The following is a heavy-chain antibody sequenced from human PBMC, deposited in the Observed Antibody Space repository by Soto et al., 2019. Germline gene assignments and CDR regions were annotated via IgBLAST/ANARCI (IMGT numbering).Heavy chain of an antibody. Sequence: EVQLLESGGGLVQPGGSLRLSCAASGFTFSSYAMSWVRQAPGKGLEWVSAISGSGGSTYYADSVKGRFTISRDNSKNKLYLQMNSLSAEDTAVYYCAKFIGGIAVAGPFDYWGQGTLVTVSS. V-gene: IGHV3-23*01. CDR1: GFTFSSYA. CDR3: AKFIGGIAVAGPFDY. D-gene: IGHD6-19*01. J-gene: IGHJ4*02. CDR2: ISGSGGST.